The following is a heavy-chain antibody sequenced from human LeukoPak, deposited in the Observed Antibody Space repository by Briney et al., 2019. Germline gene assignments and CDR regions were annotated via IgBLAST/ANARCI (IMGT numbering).Heavy chain of an antibody. D-gene: IGHD1-26*01. CDR1: GFTFSGSA. CDR3: TSRLSPARFYSGSYQIDY. CDR2: IRSKANSYAT. V-gene: IGHV3-73*01. Sequence: GGSLRLSCAASGFTFSGSAMHWVRQASGKGLEWVGRIRSKANSYATAYAASVKGRFTISRDDSKNTAYLQMISLKTEDTAVYYCTSRLSPARFYSGSYQIDYWGQGTLVTVSS. J-gene: IGHJ4*02.